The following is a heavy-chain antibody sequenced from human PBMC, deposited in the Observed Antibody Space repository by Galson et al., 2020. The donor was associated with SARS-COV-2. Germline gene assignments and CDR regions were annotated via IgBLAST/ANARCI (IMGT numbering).Heavy chain of an antibody. V-gene: IGHV3-15*01. Sequence: GESLKISCAHSGFTFSNVWMSWVRHAPGKGLECVGLIRTNTDGGATDYAAPVKDSFTLPRDDSKKSLYLQMYSLKTEDTTVYYCTTDPGGVSSFDYGGQGTLVTVSS. J-gene: IGHJ4*02. CDR3: TTDPGGVSSFDY. CDR2: IRTNTDGGAT. D-gene: IGHD2-2*01. CDR1: GFTFSNVW.